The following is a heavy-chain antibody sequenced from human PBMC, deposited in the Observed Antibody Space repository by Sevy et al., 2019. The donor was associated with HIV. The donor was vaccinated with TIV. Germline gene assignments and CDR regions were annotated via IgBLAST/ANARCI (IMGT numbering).Heavy chain of an antibody. CDR1: GFTFRTYA. V-gene: IGHV3-30-3*01. J-gene: IGHJ4*02. CDR2: ISSNGDNA. D-gene: IGHD1-26*01. Sequence: GGSLRLSCAASGFTFRTYALHWVRQAPGRGLEWLALISSNGDNAFHANSVRGRLTVSRDNSMNTLSLQMSSLTAEDTAVYYCARGPEWELTSFLSHWGQGTLVTVSS. CDR3: ARGPEWELTSFLSH.